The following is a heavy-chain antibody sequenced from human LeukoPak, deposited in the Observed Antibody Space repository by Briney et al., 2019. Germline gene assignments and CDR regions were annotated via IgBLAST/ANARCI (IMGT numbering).Heavy chain of an antibody. CDR1: GFTFSSYD. J-gene: IGHJ4*02. Sequence: GGSLRLSCAASGFTFSSYDMTWVRQAPGRGLEWVSSIRPSGDNTYYGDSVKGRFTISRDNAKNSLYLQMNSLRVEDTAMYYCARDGLRRPPTPYCGGDCPLDYWGQGTLVSVSS. D-gene: IGHD2-21*02. V-gene: IGHV3-21*04. CDR3: ARDGLRRPPTPYCGGDCPLDY. CDR2: IRPSGDNT.